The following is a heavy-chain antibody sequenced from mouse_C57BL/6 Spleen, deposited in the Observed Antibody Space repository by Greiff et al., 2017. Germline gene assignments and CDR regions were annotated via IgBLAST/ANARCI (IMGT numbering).Heavy chain of an antibody. D-gene: IGHD2-5*01. CDR1: GFTFSSYG. Sequence: EVNLVESGGDLVKPGGSLKLSCAASGFTFSSYGMSWVRQTPDKRLEWVATISSGGSYTYYPDSVKGRFPISRDNAKNTLYLQMSSLKSEDTAMYYCARHYSNYFDYWGQGTTLTVSS. CDR2: ISSGGSYT. V-gene: IGHV5-6*01. J-gene: IGHJ2*01. CDR3: ARHYSNYFDY.